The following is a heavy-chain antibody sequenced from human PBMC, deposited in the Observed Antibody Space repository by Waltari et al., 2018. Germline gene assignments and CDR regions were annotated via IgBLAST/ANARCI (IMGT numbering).Heavy chain of an antibody. V-gene: IGHV1-2*06. CDR1: GYTFTGYY. D-gene: IGHD1-1*01. J-gene: IGHJ3*02. CDR2: INPNSGGT. Sequence: QVQLVQSGAEVKKPGASVKVSCKASGYTFTGYYMHWVRQAPGQGLEWMGRINPNSGGTNYAQKFQGRVTITADTSTDTAYMELSSLRSEDTAVYYCATGTERRRGQLAFGDAFDIWGQGTMVTVSS. CDR3: ATGTERRRGQLAFGDAFDI.